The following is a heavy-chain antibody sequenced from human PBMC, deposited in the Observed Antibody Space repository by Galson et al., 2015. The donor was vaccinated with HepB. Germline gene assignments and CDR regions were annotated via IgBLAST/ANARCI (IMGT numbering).Heavy chain of an antibody. J-gene: IGHJ6*02. D-gene: IGHD6-13*01. CDR2: ISSSSSTI. CDR1: GFTFSSYS. Sequence: SLRLSCAASGFTFSSYSMSWVRQAPGKGLEWVSYISSSSSTIYYADSVKGRFTISRDNAKNSLYLQMNSLRAEDTAVYYCARRRAAAGTWVGTPRVYYYGMDVWGQGTTVTVSS. CDR3: ARRRAAAGTWVGTPRVYYYGMDV. V-gene: IGHV3-48*01.